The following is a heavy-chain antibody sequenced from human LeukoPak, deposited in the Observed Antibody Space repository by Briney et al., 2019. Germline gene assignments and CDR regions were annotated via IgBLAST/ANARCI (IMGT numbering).Heavy chain of an antibody. D-gene: IGHD3-22*01. V-gene: IGHV4-34*12. J-gene: IGHJ4*02. CDR2: IIHSGST. Sequence: SETLSLTCAVYGGSFSGYYWSWIRQPPGKGLEWIGEIIHSGSTNYNPSLKSRVTISVDTSKNQFSLKLSSVTAADTAVYYCATLRLRYYCDSSGLDYWGQGTLVTVSS. CDR3: ATLRLRYYCDSSGLDY. CDR1: GGSFSGYY.